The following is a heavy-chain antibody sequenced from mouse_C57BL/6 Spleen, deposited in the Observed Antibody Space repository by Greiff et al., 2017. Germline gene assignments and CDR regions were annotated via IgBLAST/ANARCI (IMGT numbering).Heavy chain of an antibody. CDR2: IDPETGGT. D-gene: IGHD2-10*01. CDR1: GYTFTDYE. J-gene: IGHJ4*01. CDR3: TRGGAYPYAMDY. Sequence: VQLVESGAELVRPGASVTLSCKASGYTFTDYEMHWVKQTPVHGLEWIGAIDPETGGTAYNQKFKGKAILTADKSSSTAYMELRSLTSEDSAVYYCTRGGAYPYAMDYWGQGTSVTVSS. V-gene: IGHV1-15*01.